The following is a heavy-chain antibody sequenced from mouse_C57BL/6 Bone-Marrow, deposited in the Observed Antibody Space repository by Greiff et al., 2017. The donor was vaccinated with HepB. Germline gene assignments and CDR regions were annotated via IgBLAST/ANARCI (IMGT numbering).Heavy chain of an antibody. CDR1: GYTFTDYY. CDR3: APPATTVVPFDY. J-gene: IGHJ2*01. Sequence: EVQLQQSGPALVKPGASVKMSCKASGYTFTDYYMNWVKQSHGKSLEWIGVINPYNGGTSYNQKFKGKATLTVDKSSSTAYMELNSLTSEDSAVYYCAPPATTVVPFDYWGQGTTLTVSS. V-gene: IGHV1-19*01. CDR2: INPYNGGT. D-gene: IGHD1-1*01.